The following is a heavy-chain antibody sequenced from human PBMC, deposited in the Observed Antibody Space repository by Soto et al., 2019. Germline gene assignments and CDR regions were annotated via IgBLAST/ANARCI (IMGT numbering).Heavy chain of an antibody. J-gene: IGHJ3*02. CDR2: MNPNSGNT. CDR1: GYTFTSYD. D-gene: IGHD3-3*01. CDR3: ARARYYDFWSGYYKRSAFDI. Sequence: GASVKVSCKASGYTFTSYDINWVRQATGQGLEWMGRMNPNSGNTGYAQKFQGRVTMTRNTSISTAYMELSSLRSEDTAVYYCARARYYDFWSGYYKRSAFDIWGQGTMVTVSS. V-gene: IGHV1-8*01.